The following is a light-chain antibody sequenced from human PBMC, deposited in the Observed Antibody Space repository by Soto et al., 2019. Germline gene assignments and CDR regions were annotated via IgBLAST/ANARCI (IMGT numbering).Light chain of an antibody. CDR1: SSDVGGYNY. V-gene: IGLV2-14*01. J-gene: IGLJ1*01. CDR2: DVS. CDR3: NSYTSSSTHV. Sequence: QSALTQPASVSASPGQSITISCTGTSSDVGGYNYVSWYQQHPGKAPKLMIYDVSNRSSGVSDRFSGSKSGNTASLTISGLQAEDEADYYCNSYTSSSTHVFGTGTNVTVL.